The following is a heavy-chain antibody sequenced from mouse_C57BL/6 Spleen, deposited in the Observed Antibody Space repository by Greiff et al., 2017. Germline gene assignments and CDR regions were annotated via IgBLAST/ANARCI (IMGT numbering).Heavy chain of an antibody. J-gene: IGHJ3*01. CDR3: ARRGYCSPFAY. Sequence: EVQLQQSGPELVKPGASVKLSCKASGYTFTDYYMNWVKQSPGKSLEWIGDINPNNGGTSYNQKFKGKATLTVDKSSSTAYMELRSLTSEDSAVYYCARRGYCSPFAYWGQGTLVTVSA. V-gene: IGHV1-26*01. CDR2: INPNNGGT. CDR1: GYTFTDYY.